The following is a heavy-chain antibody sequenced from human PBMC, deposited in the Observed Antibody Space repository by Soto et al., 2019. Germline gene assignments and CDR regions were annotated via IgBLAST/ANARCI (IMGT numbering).Heavy chain of an antibody. J-gene: IGHJ4*02. CDR1: GGTFSSYT. V-gene: IGHV1-69*02. CDR2: IIPILGIA. D-gene: IGHD3-22*01. Sequence: QVQLVQSGAEVKKPGSSVKVSCKASGGTFSSYTISWVRQAPGQGLEWMGRIIPILGIANYAQKFQGRVTITADKSTSTAYMELSSLSSEDTAVYYCARTSTTYYYDSSGYYYNYWGQGTLVTVSS. CDR3: ARTSTTYYYDSSGYYYNY.